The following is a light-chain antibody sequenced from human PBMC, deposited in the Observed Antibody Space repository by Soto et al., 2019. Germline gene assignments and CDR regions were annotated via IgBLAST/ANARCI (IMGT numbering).Light chain of an antibody. Sequence: QSALTQPASVSGSPGQSVTISCTGTFNDVGGYNYVSWYQQHPGKAPKVIIYEVYKRPSGVPERFSGSKSGKTASLTVSGLQADDEADYYCSSYVGNNNLVFGGGTKVTVL. J-gene: IGLJ3*02. CDR1: FNDVGGYNY. CDR2: EVY. CDR3: SSYVGNNNLV. V-gene: IGLV2-8*01.